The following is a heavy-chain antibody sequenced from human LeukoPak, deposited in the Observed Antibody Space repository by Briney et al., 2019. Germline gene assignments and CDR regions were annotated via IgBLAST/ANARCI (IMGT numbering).Heavy chain of an antibody. V-gene: IGHV3-23*01. CDR2: ISGSGSGT. CDR1: GFTVSSSA. Sequence: GGTLRLSCTASGFTVSSSAITWVRQAPGKGLEWVSGISGSGSGTYYADFVKGRFTIARDKSKNTMYLEMNSLRAEDTAVYYCAKMNGYMDVWGKGTTVSVSS. D-gene: IGHD1-1*01. CDR3: AKMNGYMDV. J-gene: IGHJ6*03.